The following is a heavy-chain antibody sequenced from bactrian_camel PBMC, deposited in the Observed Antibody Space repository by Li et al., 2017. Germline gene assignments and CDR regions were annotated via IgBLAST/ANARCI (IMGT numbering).Heavy chain of an antibody. D-gene: IGHD6*01. CDR1: AYTPANVR. Sequence: VQLVESGGGSVQAGGSLRLSCAFDAYTPANVRMAWFRQAPGKEREGVASLASDGSSIYANSLKGRFTISKDNAKHILYLQMNSLKDEDTAVYYCAAKRGWWYGSVWSTMTYDYWGQGTQVTVS. CDR3: AAKRGWWYGSVWSTMTYDY. CDR2: LASDGSS. V-gene: IGHV3S53*01. J-gene: IGHJ4*01.